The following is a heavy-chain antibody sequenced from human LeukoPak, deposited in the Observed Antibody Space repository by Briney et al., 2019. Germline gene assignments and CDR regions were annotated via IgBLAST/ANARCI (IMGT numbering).Heavy chain of an antibody. J-gene: IGHJ4*02. Sequence: SETLSLTCTVSGGSISNYHWSWIRQPPGEGLEWIGYIYYTGSTNYNPSLKSRVTISVDTSRNQFSLKLSSVTAAGTAVYYCARHYDSGTYPLDYWGQGTLVTVSS. CDR3: ARHYDSGTYPLDY. D-gene: IGHD3-10*01. CDR2: IYYTGST. CDR1: GGSISNYH. V-gene: IGHV4-59*01.